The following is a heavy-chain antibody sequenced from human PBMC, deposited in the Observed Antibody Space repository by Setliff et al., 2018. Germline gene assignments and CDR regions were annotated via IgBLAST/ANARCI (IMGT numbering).Heavy chain of an antibody. J-gene: IGHJ4*02. Sequence: ASVKVSCKDSGYTFSTYGISWVRQAPGQGLEWMGWISAYNGNTIYAQKFQGRVTMTEDTSTDTAYMELSSLRSDDTAVYYCARDLVGYCSGGSCYDWDYWGQGTLVTV. CDR2: ISAYNGNT. CDR3: ARDLVGYCSGGSCYDWDY. D-gene: IGHD2-15*01. V-gene: IGHV1-18*01. CDR1: GYTFSTYG.